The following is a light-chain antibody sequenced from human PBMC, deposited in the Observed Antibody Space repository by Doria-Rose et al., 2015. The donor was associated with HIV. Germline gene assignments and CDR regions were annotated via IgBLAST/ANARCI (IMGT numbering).Light chain of an antibody. V-gene: IGKV1-6*02. CDR3: LQDYNLWT. J-gene: IGKJ1*01. CDR1: QGIRND. Sequence: AILMTQSPSSLSASVGDRVTITCRASQGIRNDLDWYQQKPGKALKLLIYAASSLQSGVPSRFSGSGSGTDFTLTISSLQPEDFATYYCLQDYNLWTFGQGTKVEIK. CDR2: AAS.